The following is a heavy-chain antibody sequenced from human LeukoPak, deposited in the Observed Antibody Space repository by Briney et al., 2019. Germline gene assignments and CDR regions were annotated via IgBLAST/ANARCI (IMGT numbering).Heavy chain of an antibody. D-gene: IGHD3-10*01. CDR1: GYTFTSYG. CDR2: ISAYNGNT. V-gene: IGHV1-18*01. CDR3: ARGAYYYGSGSPDAFDI. J-gene: IGHJ3*02. Sequence: ASVKVSCKASGYTFTSYGISWVRQAPGQGLEWMACISAYNGNTNYAQTLQGRVTMTTDTSTSTAYMELRSLRSDDTAVYYCARGAYYYGSGSPDAFDIWGQGTMVTVSS.